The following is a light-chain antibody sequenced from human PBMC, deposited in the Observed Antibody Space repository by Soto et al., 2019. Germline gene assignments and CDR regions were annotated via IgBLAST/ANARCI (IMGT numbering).Light chain of an antibody. CDR1: QSVGIY. CDR3: QQRNNWVT. CDR2: DAS. V-gene: IGKV3-11*01. J-gene: IGKJ4*01. Sequence: PGERATLSCRASQSVGIYLAWYQQKPGQPPRLLIYDASNRATGIPARFSGTGSGTEFGLTISSLEPEDSAIYYCQQRNNWVTFGGGTKVEIK.